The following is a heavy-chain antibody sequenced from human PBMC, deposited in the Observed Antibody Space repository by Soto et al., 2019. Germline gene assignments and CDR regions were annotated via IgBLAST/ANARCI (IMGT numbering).Heavy chain of an antibody. V-gene: IGHV4-30-4*01. J-gene: IGHJ6*02. D-gene: IGHD3-10*01. CDR3: ASEYYYGSGSYYTVPYYYGMDV. CDR2: ITHSGST. CDR1: GDSISSNNNY. Sequence: PSETLSLTCTVSGDSISSNNNYWSWIRQPPGEGLEWIGYITHSGSTNYSPSLKSRVAISVDTSKNQFSLKLSSVTAADTAVYYCASEYYYGSGSYYTVPYYYGMDVWGQGTTVTVSS.